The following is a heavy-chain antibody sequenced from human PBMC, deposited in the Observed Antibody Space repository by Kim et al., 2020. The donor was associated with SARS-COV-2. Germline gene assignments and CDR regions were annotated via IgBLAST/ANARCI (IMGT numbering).Heavy chain of an antibody. J-gene: IGHJ6*02. CDR1: GYTFTSYD. V-gene: IGHV1-8*01. Sequence: ASVKVSCKASGYTFTSYDINWVRQATGQGLEWMGWMNPKSGNTGYAQKLQGRVTMTRDTSISTAYMELSSLRSEDTAVYYCARGRPYGSGSYYHPYGMDVRGQGTAVTVSS. CDR3: ARGRPYGSGSYYHPYGMDV. CDR2: MNPKSGNT. D-gene: IGHD3-10*01.